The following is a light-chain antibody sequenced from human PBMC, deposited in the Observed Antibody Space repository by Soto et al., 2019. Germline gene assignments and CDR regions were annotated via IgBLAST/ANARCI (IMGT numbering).Light chain of an antibody. CDR3: QQYNDWPPGT. J-gene: IGKJ1*01. Sequence: EIVMTQSPATLSVSPGEGATLSCRASQSVSSKLAWFQQKPGQPPRLLIYGASSRATGVPARFSGSGSGTEFTLTISSLQSEDFAVYYCQQYNDWPPGTFGQGTKVDIK. V-gene: IGKV3-15*01. CDR1: QSVSSK. CDR2: GAS.